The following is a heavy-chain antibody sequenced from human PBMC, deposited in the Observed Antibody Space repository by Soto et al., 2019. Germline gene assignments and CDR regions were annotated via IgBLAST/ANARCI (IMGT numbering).Heavy chain of an antibody. CDR3: ARRTTVRSTHYSGGSYYFRFAP. V-gene: IGHV4-39*01. CDR2: IYYSGST. Sequence: SETLSLTCTVSGGSISSSSYYWGWIRQPPGKGLEWIGNIYYSGSTYYNPSLKSRVTISVDTSKNQFSLKLSSVTAADTAVYYCARRTTVRSTHYSGGSYYFRFAPRAQGNLVTFSS. CDR1: GGSISSSSYY. D-gene: IGHD2-15*01. J-gene: IGHJ5*02.